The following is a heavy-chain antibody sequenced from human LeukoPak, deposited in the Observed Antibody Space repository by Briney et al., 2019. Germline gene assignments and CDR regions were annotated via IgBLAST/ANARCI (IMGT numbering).Heavy chain of an antibody. V-gene: IGHV4-61*02. CDR2: IYTSGST. CDR3: ARPSSRGSYEGDY. J-gene: IGHJ4*02. D-gene: IGHD1-26*01. CDR1: GGSISSGSYY. Sequence: SQALSLTCTVSGGSISSGSYYWSWIRQPAGKGLEWIGRIYTSGSTNYNPSLKSRVTISVDTSKNQFSLKLSSVTAADTAVYYCARPSSRGSYEGDYWGQGTLVTVSS.